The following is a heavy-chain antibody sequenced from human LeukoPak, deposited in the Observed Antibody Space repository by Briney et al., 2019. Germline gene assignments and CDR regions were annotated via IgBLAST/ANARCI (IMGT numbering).Heavy chain of an antibody. Sequence: PSETLSLTCTVSGYSISSGYYWGWIRQPPGKGLEWIGYIYYSGSTNYNPSLKSRVTISVDTSKNQFSLKLSSVTAADTAVYYCARAVPVGATSSYYFDYWGQGTLVTVSS. CDR2: IYYSGST. CDR1: GYSISSGYY. D-gene: IGHD1-26*01. V-gene: IGHV4-61*01. CDR3: ARAVPVGATSSYYFDY. J-gene: IGHJ4*02.